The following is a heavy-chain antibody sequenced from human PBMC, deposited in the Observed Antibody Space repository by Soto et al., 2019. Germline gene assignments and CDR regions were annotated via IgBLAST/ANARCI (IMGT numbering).Heavy chain of an antibody. J-gene: IGHJ3*02. CDR1: GGSISSYY. V-gene: IGHV4-59*01. CDR3: AREMFRGADFDI. D-gene: IGHD1-26*01. CDR2: IYYSAST. Sequence: QVQLQESGPGLVKPSETLSLTCTVSGGSISSYYWSWIRQPPGKGLEWIGYIYYSASTNYHPSLKSRVTISVDTSKNQFSLKLSSVTAADTAVYYCAREMFRGADFDIWGQGTMVTVSS.